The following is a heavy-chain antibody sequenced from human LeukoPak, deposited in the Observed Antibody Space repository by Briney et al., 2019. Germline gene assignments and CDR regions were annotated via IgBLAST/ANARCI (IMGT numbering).Heavy chain of an antibody. CDR1: GFTLSSHW. CDR2: MNQDGSAK. J-gene: IGHJ4*02. Sequence: GGSLRLSCAASGFTLSSHWMTWVRQAPGKGLEWVANMNQDGSAKYYVDSVRGRFTISRDNAKNSMHLQMNSLRAEDTAVYYCARWEIRGTAHQLDYWGQGTLVTVSS. D-gene: IGHD1-7*01. CDR3: ARWEIRGTAHQLDY. V-gene: IGHV3-7*01.